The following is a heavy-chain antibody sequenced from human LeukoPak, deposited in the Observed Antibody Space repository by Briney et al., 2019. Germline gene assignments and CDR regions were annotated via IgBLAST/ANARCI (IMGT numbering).Heavy chain of an antibody. CDR1: GGSFSGYY. D-gene: IGHD6-6*01. Sequence: SETLSLTCAVYGGSFSGYYWTWIRQPPGKGLEWIGEINHSGSTNYSPSLKGRVILSVDTSKNQFSLKLSSVTAADTAVYYCATSIAARNYYYYMDVWGKGTTVTVSS. V-gene: IGHV4-34*01. CDR2: INHSGST. CDR3: ATSIAARNYYYYMDV. J-gene: IGHJ6*03.